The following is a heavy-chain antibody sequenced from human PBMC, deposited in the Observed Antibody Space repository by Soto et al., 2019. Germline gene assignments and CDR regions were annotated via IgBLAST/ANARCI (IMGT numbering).Heavy chain of an antibody. CDR3: VKDMASSSLYAFDI. D-gene: IGHD6-13*01. J-gene: IGHJ3*02. V-gene: IGHV3-9*01. Sequence: EVQLVESGGGLLQPGRSLRLSCAASGFSFDDFLMHWVRQAPGKGLEWVSGISWNSGFTGYADSVKGRFTISRDNAKNSLYLQLNRLRAEDTAFYYCVKDMASSSLYAFDIWGQGTMVTVSP. CDR2: ISWNSGFT. CDR1: GFSFDDFL.